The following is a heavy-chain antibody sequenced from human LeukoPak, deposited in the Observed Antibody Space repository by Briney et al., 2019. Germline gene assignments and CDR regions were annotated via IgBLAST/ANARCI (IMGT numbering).Heavy chain of an antibody. CDR1: GGSISNYY. Sequence: SETLSLTCTVSGGSISNYYWSWIRQPAGKGLEWIGRINTSGTTNYNPSLKSRVTMSVDMSKNQFSLKVTSVTAADTAVYYCARVYGDFNWFGPWGQGTLVTVSS. V-gene: IGHV4-4*07. J-gene: IGHJ5*02. D-gene: IGHD2-21*02. CDR3: ARVYGDFNWFGP. CDR2: INTSGTT.